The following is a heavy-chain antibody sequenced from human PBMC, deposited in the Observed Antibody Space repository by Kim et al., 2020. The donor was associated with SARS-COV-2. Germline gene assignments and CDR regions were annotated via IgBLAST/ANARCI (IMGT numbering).Heavy chain of an antibody. Sequence: GGSLRLSCAASGFTFSSYAMHWVRQAPGKGLEYVSAISSNGGSTYYANSVKGRFTISRDNSKNTLYLQMGSLRAEDMAVYYCARGISEYIVLMVYAKYYYMDVWGKGTTVTVSS. CDR1: GFTFSSYA. CDR3: ARGISEYIVLMVYAKYYYMDV. D-gene: IGHD2-8*01. V-gene: IGHV3-64*01. CDR2: ISSNGGST. J-gene: IGHJ6*03.